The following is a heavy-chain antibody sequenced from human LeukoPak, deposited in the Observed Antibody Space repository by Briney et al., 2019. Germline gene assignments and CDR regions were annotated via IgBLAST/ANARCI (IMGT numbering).Heavy chain of an antibody. Sequence: SETLSLTCTVSGGSINFYYWSWIRQPAGKGLEWIGRIHGGGNTNYNPSLKSRVTMSVDTSKNHFSLSVSSVTAADTAVYYCTRESRLDYIWGQGTTVTVSS. CDR1: GGSINFYY. D-gene: IGHD3-16*01. J-gene: IGHJ6*02. V-gene: IGHV4-4*07. CDR2: IHGGGNT. CDR3: TRESRLDYI.